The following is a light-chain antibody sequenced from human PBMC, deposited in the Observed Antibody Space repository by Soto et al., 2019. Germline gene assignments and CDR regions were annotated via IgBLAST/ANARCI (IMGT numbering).Light chain of an antibody. J-gene: IGKJ3*01. Sequence: DIVLTQTPLSSPVTLGQPASISCRSSQSLVHSNGHTYLSWLHQRPGQPPRLLIYEISNRFSGVPDRFSGSGAGTDFTLKISRVEAEDVGVYFCMQATQSPTFGPGTTVDIK. V-gene: IGKV2-24*01. CDR3: MQATQSPT. CDR2: EIS. CDR1: QSLVHSNGHTY.